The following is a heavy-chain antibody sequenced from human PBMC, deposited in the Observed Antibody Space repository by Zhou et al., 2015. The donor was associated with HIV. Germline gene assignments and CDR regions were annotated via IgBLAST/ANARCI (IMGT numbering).Heavy chain of an antibody. CDR2: IDTDGSRT. D-gene: IGHD1-26*01. J-gene: IGHJ4*02. CDR3: ARGRQLLQGGYFDY. CDR1: GIIFRNYW. V-gene: IGHV3-74*01. Sequence: EVQLVESGGGLVQPGGSLRLSCAASGIIFRNYWMDWVRQVPGKGLEWVSRIDTDGSRTYYADSVKGRFTISRDNSKNTLYLQMNSLRAEDTAVYYCARGRQLLQGGYFDYWGQGTLVTVSS.